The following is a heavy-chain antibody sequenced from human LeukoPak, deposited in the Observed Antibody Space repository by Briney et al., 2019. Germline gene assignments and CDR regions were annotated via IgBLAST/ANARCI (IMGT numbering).Heavy chain of an antibody. D-gene: IGHD3-22*01. CDR1: GYTFTSYD. Sequence: GASVKVSCKASGYTFTSYDINWVRQATGQGLEWMGWMNPNSGNTGYAQKFQGRVTITRNTSISTAYMELSSLRSEDTAVYYCARCSSGYHDAFDIWGQGTMVTVSS. J-gene: IGHJ3*02. CDR2: MNPNSGNT. V-gene: IGHV1-8*03. CDR3: ARCSSGYHDAFDI.